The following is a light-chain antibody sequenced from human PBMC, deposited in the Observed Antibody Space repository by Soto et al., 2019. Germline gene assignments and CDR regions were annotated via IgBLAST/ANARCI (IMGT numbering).Light chain of an antibody. Sequence: QSVLTQPASVSGSPGQSITISCTGTSSDVGLYDYVSWYQQHPGKAPQLMIYAVSNRLSVVSNRFSASKSGNTSSLFISGLQAEDEADYYCSSYTSDSSYVIGSGTKVTV. CDR1: SSDVGLYDY. CDR2: AVS. J-gene: IGLJ1*01. V-gene: IGLV2-14*01. CDR3: SSYTSDSSYV.